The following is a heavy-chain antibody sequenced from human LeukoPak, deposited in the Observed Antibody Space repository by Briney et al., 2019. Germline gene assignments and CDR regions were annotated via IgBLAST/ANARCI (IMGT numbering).Heavy chain of an antibody. D-gene: IGHD3-9*01. CDR3: AKWGDYDVLTGYYDSDY. Sequence: GGSLRLSCAASGFTVSSNYMSWVRQAPGKGLEWVSVIYGGGSTYYADSVKGRFTISRDNSKNTLYLQMNSLSAEDTAIYYCAKWGDYDVLTGYYDSDYWGQGTLVTVSS. CDR1: GFTVSSNY. J-gene: IGHJ4*02. V-gene: IGHV3-53*01. CDR2: IYGGGST.